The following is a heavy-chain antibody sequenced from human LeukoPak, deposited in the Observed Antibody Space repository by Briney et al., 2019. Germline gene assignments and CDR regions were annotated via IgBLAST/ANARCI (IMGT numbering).Heavy chain of an antibody. CDR2: IYSGGST. CDR3: ARDRVYGGYDYFDY. J-gene: IGHJ4*02. D-gene: IGHD5-12*01. V-gene: IGHV3-66*01. CDR1: GFTFSSYE. Sequence: PGGSLRLSCAASGFTFSSYEMNWVRQVPGKGLEWVSVIYSGGSTYYADSVKGRFTISRDNSKNTLYLQMNSLRAEDTAVYYCARDRVYGGYDYFDYWGQGTLVTVSS.